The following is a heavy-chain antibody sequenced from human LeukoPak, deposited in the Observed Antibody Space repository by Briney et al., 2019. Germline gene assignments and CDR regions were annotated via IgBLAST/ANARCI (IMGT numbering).Heavy chain of an antibody. CDR3: ASYSSFNWFDP. CDR2: VSADNGNR. D-gene: IGHD4-11*01. J-gene: IGHJ5*02. V-gene: IGHV1-18*01. Sequence: ASVKASCKASGYTFTRYGITWVRQAPGQGLERMGWVSADNGNRNYAQNLQGRLTMTTDTSTNTTYMELRSLRSDDTAVYYCASYSSFNWFDPWGQGTLVTVSS. CDR1: GYTFTRYG.